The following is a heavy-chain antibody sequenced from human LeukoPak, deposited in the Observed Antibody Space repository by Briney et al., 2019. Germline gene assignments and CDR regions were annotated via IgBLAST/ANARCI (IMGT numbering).Heavy chain of an antibody. CDR2: INPNSGGT. CDR3: ARVGSSGYYDWFDP. D-gene: IGHD3-22*01. Sequence: ASVTVSCTASGYTFTGYYMHWVRQAPGQGLEWMGWINPNSGGTNYAQKFQGRVTMTTDTSTSTAYMELRSLRSDDAAVYYCARVGSSGYYDWFDPWGQGTLVTVSS. V-gene: IGHV1-2*02. J-gene: IGHJ5*02. CDR1: GYTFTGYY.